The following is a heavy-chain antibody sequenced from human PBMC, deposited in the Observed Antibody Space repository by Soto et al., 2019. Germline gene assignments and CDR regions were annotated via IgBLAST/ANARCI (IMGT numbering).Heavy chain of an antibody. Sequence: GASVKVSCKASGYTFTSSGMQWVRQAPGQRLEWMGWINGGNGDTKYSQKFQDRVTITRDASASTAYMELSSLRFEDTAVYYCAREVYGGNVYFDFWGQGTLVTSPQ. CDR2: INGGNGDT. D-gene: IGHD4-17*01. CDR3: AREVYGGNVYFDF. V-gene: IGHV1-3*01. J-gene: IGHJ4*02. CDR1: GYTFTSSG.